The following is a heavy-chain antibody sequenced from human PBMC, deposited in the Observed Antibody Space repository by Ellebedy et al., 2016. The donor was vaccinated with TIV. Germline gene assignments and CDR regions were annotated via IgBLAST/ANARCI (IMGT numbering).Heavy chain of an antibody. CDR1: GFTFSRYA. V-gene: IGHV3-23*01. J-gene: IGHJ5*02. CDR2: ISGSGVTT. D-gene: IGHD6-19*01. CDR3: AGYRGEAVAGNWFDP. Sequence: GESLKISCAPSGFTFSRYAMSWVRQAPGKGLEWVSHISGSGVTTYYADSVRGRFSISRDNSKNTLFLQMNSLRADDTAVYYCAGYRGEAVAGNWFDPWGQGTLVTVSS.